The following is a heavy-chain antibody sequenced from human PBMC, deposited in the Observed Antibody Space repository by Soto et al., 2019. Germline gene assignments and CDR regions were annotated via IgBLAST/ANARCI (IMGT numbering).Heavy chain of an antibody. D-gene: IGHD6-13*01. CDR3: AKEESSWGWDYYYYGMDV. CDR2: ISWNSGSI. V-gene: IGHV3-9*01. Sequence: PGGSLRLSCAASGFTFDYYAMHWVRQSPGKGLEWVSGISWNSGSIGYADSVKGRFTISRDNAKNSLYLQMNSLRAEDTALYYCAKEESSWGWDYYYYGMDVWGQGTTVTVSS. J-gene: IGHJ6*02. CDR1: GFTFDYYA.